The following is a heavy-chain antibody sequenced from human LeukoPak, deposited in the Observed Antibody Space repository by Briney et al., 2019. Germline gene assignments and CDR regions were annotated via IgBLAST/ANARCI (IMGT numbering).Heavy chain of an antibody. Sequence: TGGSLRLSCAASGFTFSSYAMSWVRQAPGKGLEWVSAISGSGGSTYYADSVKGRFTISRDNSKNTLYLQMNSLRAEDTAVYYCAKDEWELLSFDYWGQGTLATVSS. V-gene: IGHV3-23*01. CDR1: GFTFSSYA. J-gene: IGHJ4*02. CDR3: AKDEWELLSFDY. CDR2: ISGSGGST. D-gene: IGHD1-26*01.